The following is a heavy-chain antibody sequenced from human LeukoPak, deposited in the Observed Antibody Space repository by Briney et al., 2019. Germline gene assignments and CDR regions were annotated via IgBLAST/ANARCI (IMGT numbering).Heavy chain of an antibody. CDR2: IKPDGGQK. CDR1: GFTFSSYW. J-gene: IGHJ4*02. CDR3: ARDAWGFSSYYDPDY. D-gene: IGHD3-3*01. Sequence: SGGSLRLSCAASGFTFSSYWMSWVREAPGKGVEWVANIKPDGGQKYYVDSVQGRFTISRDNGKNSLFLQMNRLRAEDTAVYYCARDAWGFSSYYDPDYWGQGTLVTVTS. V-gene: IGHV3-7*01.